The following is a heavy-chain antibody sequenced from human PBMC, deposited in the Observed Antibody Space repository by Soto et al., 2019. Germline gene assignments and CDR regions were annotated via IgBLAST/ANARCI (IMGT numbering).Heavy chain of an antibody. J-gene: IGHJ4*02. CDR2: VWYDGNNK. CDR3: ARGLHSLFDY. CDR1: GFTFSNYG. V-gene: IGHV3-33*01. Sequence: QPGWSLRLSCAASGFTFSNYGMHWVRQAPGKGLEWVAVVWYDGNNKYYADSVKGRFTISRDNSNNTLYVQMTSLRAEDTAVYYCARGLHSLFDYWGQGTLVTVSS. D-gene: IGHD2-21*01.